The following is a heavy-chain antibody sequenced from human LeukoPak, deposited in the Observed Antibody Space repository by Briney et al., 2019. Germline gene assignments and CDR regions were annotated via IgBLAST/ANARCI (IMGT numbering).Heavy chain of an antibody. CDR1: GGSISSCY. D-gene: IGHD1-1*01. CDR2: IYYSGST. Sequence: SETLSLTCTVSGGSISSCYWRWIPHPPEKGLEWIGHIYYSGSTNYYPSLKSRFTISVDTCKNQFSLNLSSVTAADTAVYYCARGNYRVSDYWGQGTLVTVSS. J-gene: IGHJ4*02. V-gene: IGHV4-59*01. CDR3: ARGNYRVSDY.